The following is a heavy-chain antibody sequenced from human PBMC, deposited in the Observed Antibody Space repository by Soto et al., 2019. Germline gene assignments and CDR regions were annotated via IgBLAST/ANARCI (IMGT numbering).Heavy chain of an antibody. J-gene: IGHJ4*01. D-gene: IGHD4-17*01. CDR1: GFTFTSYW. CDR2: INPDGSRT. V-gene: IGHV3-74*01. CDR3: ARVAVTTYFFDY. Sequence: EVQLVESGGDLVQPGGSLRLSCAASGFTFTSYWMHWVRQSPWKGLVWVSRINPDGSRTSYADSVKGRFTISRDNAKKTLYLQMNSLGADDTAVYYCARVAVTTYFFDYWGPGTLVTVSS.